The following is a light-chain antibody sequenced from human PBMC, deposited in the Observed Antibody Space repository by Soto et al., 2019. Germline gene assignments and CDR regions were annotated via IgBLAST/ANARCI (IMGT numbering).Light chain of an antibody. J-gene: IGLJ2*01. CDR1: SSDVGSYNR. V-gene: IGLV2-18*02. Sequence: QSALTQPPSVSGSPGQSVTISCTGTSSDVGSYNRVSWYQQPPGTAPKLMIYEVSNRPSGVPDRFSGSKSGNTASLTISGLQAEDEADYYCSSNTSSITLVFGGGTKLTVL. CDR3: SSNTSSITLV. CDR2: EVS.